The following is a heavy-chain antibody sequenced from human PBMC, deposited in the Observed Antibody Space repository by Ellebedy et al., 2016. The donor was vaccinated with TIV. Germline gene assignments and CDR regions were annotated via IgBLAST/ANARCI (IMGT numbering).Heavy chain of an antibody. CDR2: ITHSGST. D-gene: IGHD3-16*01. J-gene: IGHJ6*01. CDR3: ATGGKLGSDV. V-gene: IGHV4-34*01. Sequence: SETLSLTXAVYSGSFSGYYWSWIRQSPGKGLEWIGEITHSGSTNYNPSLKSRVIISVDTSKNQFSLKLSSVTAADTAVYFCATGGKLGSDVWGQGTTVIVSS. CDR1: SGSFSGYY.